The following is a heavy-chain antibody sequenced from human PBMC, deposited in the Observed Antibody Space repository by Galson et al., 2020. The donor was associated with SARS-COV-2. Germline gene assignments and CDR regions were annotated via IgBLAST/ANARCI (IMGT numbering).Heavy chain of an antibody. CDR1: GFTFSSYA. D-gene: IGHD2-15*01. CDR3: ARDQGAAIDY. CDR2: ISYDGSNK. J-gene: IGHJ4*02. V-gene: IGHV3-30*04. Sequence: GGSLRLSCAASGFTFSSYAMHWVRQAPGKGLEWVAVISYDGSNKYYADSVKGRFTISRDNSENTLYLQMNSLRAEDTAVYYCARDQGAAIDYWGQGTLVTVSS.